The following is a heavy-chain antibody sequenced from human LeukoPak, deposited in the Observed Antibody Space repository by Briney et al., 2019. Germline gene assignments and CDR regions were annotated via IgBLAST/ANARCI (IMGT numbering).Heavy chain of an antibody. V-gene: IGHV3-23*01. CDR3: AKLGDYVWGSYRPFDY. D-gene: IGHD3-16*02. J-gene: IGHJ4*02. CDR2: ISGSGGST. Sequence: GGSLRLSCAASGFTFSSYAMSWVRQAPGKGLEWVSAISGSGGSTYYADSVKGRFTIFRDNSKNTLYLQMNSLRAEDTAVYYCAKLGDYVWGSYRPFDYWGQGTLVTVSS. CDR1: GFTFSSYA.